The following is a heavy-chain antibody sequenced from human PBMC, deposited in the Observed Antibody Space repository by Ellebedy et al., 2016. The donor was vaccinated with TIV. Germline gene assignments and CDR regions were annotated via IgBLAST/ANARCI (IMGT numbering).Heavy chain of an antibody. CDR1: GFTFSSYG. J-gene: IGHJ4*02. Sequence: PGGSLRLSCAASGFTFSSYGMQWVRQAPGKGLEWISYMSSSTNIYYADSVRGLFPSSRDNAKNSLHLQMNSLRAEDTAVYYCAREAWELYIDYWGQGTLVTVAS. CDR3: AREAWELYIDY. D-gene: IGHD1-26*01. CDR2: MSSSTNI. V-gene: IGHV3-21*05.